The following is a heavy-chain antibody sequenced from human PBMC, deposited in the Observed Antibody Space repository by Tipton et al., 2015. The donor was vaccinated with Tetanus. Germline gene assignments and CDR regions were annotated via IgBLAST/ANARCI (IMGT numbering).Heavy chain of an antibody. V-gene: IGHV3-21*01. Sequence: SWIRQAPGKGLEWVSSISSSSTYIYYADSVKGRFTISRDNAKNSLYLQMNSLRAEDTAVYYCARGLDPYKSGNFWGQGTLVTVSS. J-gene: IGHJ4*02. CDR2: ISSSSTYI. D-gene: IGHD5-24*01. CDR3: ARGLDPYKSGNF.